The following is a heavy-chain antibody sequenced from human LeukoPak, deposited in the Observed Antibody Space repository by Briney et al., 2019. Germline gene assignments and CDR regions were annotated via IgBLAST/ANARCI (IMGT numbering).Heavy chain of an antibody. CDR3: ARNNGMDV. V-gene: IGHV3-7*03. J-gene: IGHJ6*02. CDR2: VNRDGSET. CDR1: GFTLSNNW. Sequence: GGSLRLSCAASGFTLSNNWMTWVRQVPGRGPEWVANVNRDGSETYYLDSVKGRFTISKDNAKNSLYLQMNSLRADDTALYHCARNNGMDVWGQGTTVIVSS.